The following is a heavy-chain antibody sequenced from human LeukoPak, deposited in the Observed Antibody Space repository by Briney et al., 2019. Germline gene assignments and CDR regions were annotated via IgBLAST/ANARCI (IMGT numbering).Heavy chain of an antibody. J-gene: IGHJ3*02. Sequence: SETLSLTCTVSGGSITTYYWSWIRQPPGKGLEWIGTIYYSGSTYYNPSLKSRVTISVDTSKNQFSLKLSYVTAADSAVYYCWRNIVVVTGALSCAFDIWGQGTMVTVSS. D-gene: IGHD2-21*02. CDR2: IYYSGST. V-gene: IGHV4-59*12. CDR1: GGSITTYY. CDR3: WRNIVVVTGALSCAFDI.